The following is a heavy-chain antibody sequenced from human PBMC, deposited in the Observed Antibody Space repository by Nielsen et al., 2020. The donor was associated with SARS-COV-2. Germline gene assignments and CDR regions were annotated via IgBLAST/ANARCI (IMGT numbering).Heavy chain of an antibody. CDR1: GYTFTSYD. Sequence: SVKVSCKASGYTFTSYDINWVRQATGQGLEWMGGIIPIFGTANYAQKFQGRVTITADESTSTAYMELSSLRSEDTAVYYCAADCSGGACYFDNWFDPWGQGTLVTVSS. V-gene: IGHV1-69*13. CDR3: AADCSGGACYFDNWFDP. CDR2: IIPIFGTA. D-gene: IGHD2-21*02. J-gene: IGHJ5*02.